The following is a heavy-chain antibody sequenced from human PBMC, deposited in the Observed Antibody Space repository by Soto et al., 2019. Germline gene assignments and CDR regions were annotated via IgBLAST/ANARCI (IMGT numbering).Heavy chain of an antibody. CDR1: GFTFRTYT. Sequence: EVQLVESGGGLVKPGGSLRLSCISSGFTFRTYTMNWVRQAPGKGLEWVSGIRGFSPYTFYAESVKGRFTISRDNAKNSVFLQMDSLRAEDTAVYYCARDRGYDAHNYYNNAMDVWGQGTTVTVSS. CDR2: IRGFSPYT. J-gene: IGHJ6*02. D-gene: IGHD3-10*01. CDR3: ARDRGYDAHNYYNNAMDV. V-gene: IGHV3-21*01.